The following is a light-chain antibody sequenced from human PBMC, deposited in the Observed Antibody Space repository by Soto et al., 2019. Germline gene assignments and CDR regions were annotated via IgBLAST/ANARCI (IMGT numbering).Light chain of an antibody. CDR3: EAWDDSLSGNV. CDR2: RNT. V-gene: IGLV1-47*01. J-gene: IGLJ1*01. CDR1: RSNIGNNY. Sequence: QSVLSEPPSASWTPGQTVTIACSGSRSNIGNNYVCWYQQLPGAAPKLLIYRNTQRPSGVPDRFSGSKSGTAASLAISGLRSEDEADYLCEAWDDSLSGNVFGTGTNVTVL.